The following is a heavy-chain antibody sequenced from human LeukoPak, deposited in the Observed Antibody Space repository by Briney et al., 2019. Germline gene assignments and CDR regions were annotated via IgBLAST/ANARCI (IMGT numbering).Heavy chain of an antibody. J-gene: IGHJ4*02. CDR3: ARRGDSSSWYRAIDY. V-gene: IGHV1-2*04. D-gene: IGHD6-13*01. CDR2: INPNSGGT. CDR1: GYTFTGYY. Sequence: ASVKVSCKASGYTFTGYYMHSVRQPPGQGLEWLGWINPNSGGTNYAQKFQGWVTMTRDTSISTAYMELSRLRSDDTAVYYCARRGDSSSWYRAIDYWGQGTLVTVSS.